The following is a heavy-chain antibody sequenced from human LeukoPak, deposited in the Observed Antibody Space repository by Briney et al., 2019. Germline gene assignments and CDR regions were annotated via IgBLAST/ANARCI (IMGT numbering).Heavy chain of an antibody. V-gene: IGHV1-2*02. J-gene: IGHJ4*02. CDR3: AREARVRGVMYFFDD. Sequence: ASVKVSCKTSGYMFTGFYLHWVRHAPGRGLEGMGWIDPRSGAINYAEKFQGRVTMTRETSISTAYMELSRLTSDDTAVYYCAREARVRGVMYFFDDWGQGTLVTVSS. CDR1: GYMFTGFY. CDR2: IDPRSGAI. D-gene: IGHD3-10*01.